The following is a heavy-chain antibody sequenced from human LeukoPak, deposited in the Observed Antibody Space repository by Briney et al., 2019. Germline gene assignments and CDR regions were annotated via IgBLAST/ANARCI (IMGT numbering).Heavy chain of an antibody. CDR3: ARDSGGDYEDPQWGFDY. CDR1: GYTFTCYY. D-gene: IGHD2-21*02. Sequence: ASVKVSCKASGYTFTCYYMHWVRQAPGQGLEWMGWINPNSGGTNYAQKFQGRVTMTRDTSISTAYMELSRLRSDDTAVYYCARDSGGDYEDPQWGFDYWGQGTLVTVSS. CDR2: INPNSGGT. V-gene: IGHV1-2*02. J-gene: IGHJ4*02.